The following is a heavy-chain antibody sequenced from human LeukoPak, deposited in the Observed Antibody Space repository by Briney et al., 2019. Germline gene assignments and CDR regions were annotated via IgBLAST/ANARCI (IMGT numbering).Heavy chain of an antibody. CDR3: ASWPFYYGKSGYDY. J-gene: IGHJ4*02. D-gene: IGHD3-22*01. CDR2: INHSGST. Sequence: PSEALSLTCAVYGGSFSRYYWSWISQPPGKGLEWIGEINHSGSTNYNPSLKSRVAISIDKPKNQFSLKMNSVTAPDTAVYYCASWPFYYGKSGYDYWGQGTLVTVSS. V-gene: IGHV4-34*01. CDR1: GGSFSRYY.